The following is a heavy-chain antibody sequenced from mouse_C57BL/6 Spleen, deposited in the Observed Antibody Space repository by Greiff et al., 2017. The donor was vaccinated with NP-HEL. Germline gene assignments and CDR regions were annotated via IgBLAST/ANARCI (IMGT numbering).Heavy chain of an antibody. D-gene: IGHD1-1*01. CDR2: IDPSDSYT. Sequence: QVQLQQPGAELVMPGASVKLSCKASGYTFTSYWMHWVKQRPGQGLEWIGEIDPSDSYTNYNQKFKGKSTLTVDKSSSTAYMQLSSLTSEDSAVYYCARSNYYGSSYPWGQGTTLTVSS. V-gene: IGHV1-69*01. J-gene: IGHJ2*01. CDR1: GYTFTSYW. CDR3: ARSNYYGSSYP.